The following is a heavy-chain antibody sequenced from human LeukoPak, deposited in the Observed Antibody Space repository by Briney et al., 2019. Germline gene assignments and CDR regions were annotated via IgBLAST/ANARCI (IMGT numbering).Heavy chain of an antibody. D-gene: IGHD6-19*01. CDR2: IKEDGSEK. V-gene: IGHV3-7*01. CDR3: ASGYYSGWYIPYY. Sequence: PGGSLRLSCAASGFTFSTSWMIWVRQAPGKGLEWVANIKEDGSEKYYVDSVKGRFTISRDNAKNPLYLQMNSLRAEDTAVYYCASGYYSGWYIPYYWGQGTLVTVSS. CDR1: GFTFSTSW. J-gene: IGHJ4*02.